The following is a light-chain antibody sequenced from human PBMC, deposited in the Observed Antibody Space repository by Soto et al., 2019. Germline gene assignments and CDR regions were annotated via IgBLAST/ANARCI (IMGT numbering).Light chain of an antibody. V-gene: IGLV2-23*01. J-gene: IGLJ2*01. CDR1: SSDVGSYNL. Sequence: QSLLTQHASVSGSPGQSITISCTGTSSDVGSYNLVSWYQQHPGKAPKLMIYEGSKRPSGVSNRFSGSKSGNTASLTISGLQAEDEADYYCCSYAGSVVFGGGTKLTVL. CDR3: CSYAGSVV. CDR2: EGS.